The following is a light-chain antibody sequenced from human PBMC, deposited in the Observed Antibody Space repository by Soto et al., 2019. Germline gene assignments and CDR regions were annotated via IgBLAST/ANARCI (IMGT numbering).Light chain of an antibody. V-gene: IGKV3-15*01. J-gene: IGKJ1*01. Sequence: EIVMTQSPDTLSVSPGERATLSCRASQTLNINLAWYQQKPGQAPRLLIYGASTRATGFPARFSGSGSGTVFTLTIANLQPEDSAVYYCQQYSDGLTFGQGTRWISN. CDR1: QTLNIN. CDR2: GAS. CDR3: QQYSDGLT.